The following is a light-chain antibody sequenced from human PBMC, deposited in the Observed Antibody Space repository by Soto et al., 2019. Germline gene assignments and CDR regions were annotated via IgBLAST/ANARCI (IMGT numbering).Light chain of an antibody. CDR3: QQYDDWPPWT. V-gene: IGKV3-15*01. CDR1: QSLNSN. J-gene: IGKJ1*01. CDR2: GAS. Sequence: EIVMTQSPATLSVSPGERATLSCRASQSLNSNLAWYQQKPDRPPRLLIYGASTRATGVPARFSGSGSGTEYTLTISSLQSEDFAVYYCQQYDDWPPWTFGQGTKVESK.